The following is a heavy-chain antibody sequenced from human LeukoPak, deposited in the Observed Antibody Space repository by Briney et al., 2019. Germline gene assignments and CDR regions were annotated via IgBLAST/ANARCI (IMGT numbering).Heavy chain of an antibody. J-gene: IGHJ4*02. V-gene: IGHV1-69*13. CDR1: GYTFTDYY. Sequence: SVKVSCKASGYTFTDYYMHWVRQAPGQGLEWMGGIIPIFGTANYAQKFQGRVTITADESTSTAYMELSSLRAEDTALYHCARDRGIAAAGRRGVSGFDYWGQGTLVTVSS. D-gene: IGHD6-13*01. CDR3: ARDRGIAAAGRRGVSGFDY. CDR2: IIPIFGTA.